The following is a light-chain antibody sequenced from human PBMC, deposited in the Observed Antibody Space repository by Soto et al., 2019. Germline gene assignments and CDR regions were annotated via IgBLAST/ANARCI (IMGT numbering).Light chain of an antibody. CDR2: DAS. CDR1: RDINDY. CDR3: QQYESPPLT. J-gene: IGKJ5*01. Sequence: IQMTQSPSSLSASVVDRVSITCQASRDINDYLNWYQHTNGKAPKILIYDASDLETGVPSRFSGSGSGTGFTFPISRLQPEDFATYYCQQYESPPLTFGQGTRLEIK. V-gene: IGKV1-33*01.